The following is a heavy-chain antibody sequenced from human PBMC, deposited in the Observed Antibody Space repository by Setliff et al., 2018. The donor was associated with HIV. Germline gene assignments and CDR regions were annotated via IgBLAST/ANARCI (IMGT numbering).Heavy chain of an antibody. J-gene: IGHJ4*02. Sequence: PSETLSLTCAVSGYSISSGYYWGWIRQPPGKGLEWIGSIYHSGRPYHNPSLRRRVTISIDTPKNQFSLKLTSVTAADTAVYYCARRGAYGYDYFDYWGPGTLVTVSS. CDR3: ARRGAYGYDYFDY. CDR1: GYSISSGYY. V-gene: IGHV4-38-2*01. D-gene: IGHD5-12*01. CDR2: IYHSGRP.